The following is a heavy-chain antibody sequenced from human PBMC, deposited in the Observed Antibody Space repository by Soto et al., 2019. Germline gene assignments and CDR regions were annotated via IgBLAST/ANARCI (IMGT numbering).Heavy chain of an antibody. D-gene: IGHD2-2*01. CDR1: GYSISSSNW. CDR3: ARGDYAKAFDI. CDR2: IYYSGSA. V-gene: IGHV4-28*03. Sequence: QVQLQESGPGLVKPSDTLSLICAVSGYSISSSNWWGWIRQPPGKGLEWIGNIYYSGSAYHNPSLNSRVTMSVDTSKNQFSLKLTSVTAVDTAVYYCARGDYAKAFDIWGQGTTVTVSS. J-gene: IGHJ3*02.